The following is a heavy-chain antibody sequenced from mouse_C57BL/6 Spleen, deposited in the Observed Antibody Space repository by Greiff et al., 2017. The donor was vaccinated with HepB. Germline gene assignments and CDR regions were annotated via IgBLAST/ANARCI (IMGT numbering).Heavy chain of an antibody. J-gene: IGHJ3*01. D-gene: IGHD2-4*01. CDR3: ARSYDYEGGAWFAY. V-gene: IGHV1-50*01. CDR2: IDPSDGYT. CDR1: GYTFTSYW. Sequence: VQLQQPGAELVKPGASVKLSCKASGYTFTSYWMQWVKQRPGQGLEWIGEIDPSDGYTNYNQKFKGKATLTVDTPSSTADMQLSSLTSEDSAVYYCARSYDYEGGAWFAYWGQGTLVTVSA.